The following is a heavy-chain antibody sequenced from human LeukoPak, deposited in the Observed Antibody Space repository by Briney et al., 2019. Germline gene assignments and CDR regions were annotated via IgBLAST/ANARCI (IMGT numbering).Heavy chain of an antibody. CDR1: GFTFSSYA. V-gene: IGHV3-23*01. CDR2: ISGSGGST. J-gene: IGHJ3*02. CDR3: AKHLGLCSSTSCFPLDAFDI. Sequence: GGSLRLSCAASGFTFSSYAMSWVRQAPGKGLEWVSAISGSGGSTYYADSVKGRFTISRDNSKNTLYLQMNSLRAEDTAVYYCAKHLGLCSSTSCFPLDAFDILGQGTMVTVSS. D-gene: IGHD2-2*01.